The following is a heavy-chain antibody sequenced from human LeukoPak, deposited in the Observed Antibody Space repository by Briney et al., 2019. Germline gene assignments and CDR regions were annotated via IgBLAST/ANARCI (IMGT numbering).Heavy chain of an antibody. J-gene: IGHJ3*02. V-gene: IGHV1-69*04. CDR3: ARDKAYCGGDCYRHSDAFDI. CDR2: IIPILGIA. CDR1: GGTFISYT. D-gene: IGHD2-21*02. Sequence: GASVKVSCQASGGTFISYTISWVRQAPGQGLEWMGRIIPILGIADYARKFQGRVTITADKSTSTAYMELSSLRSEDTAVYYCARDKAYCGGDCYRHSDAFDIWGQGRMVTVSS.